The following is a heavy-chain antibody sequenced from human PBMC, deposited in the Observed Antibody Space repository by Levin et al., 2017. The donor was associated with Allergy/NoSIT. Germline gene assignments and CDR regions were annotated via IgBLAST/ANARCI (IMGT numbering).Heavy chain of an antibody. V-gene: IGHV1-2*06. Sequence: GASVKVSCKTSGYTFTAYYLQWLRRTPGQGFEWMGRVNPNNGATDYAQRFQGRVTMTRDTSITTAYLEVSRLTSDDTAVYYCASVHYLYCTSANCGAFDYWGQGTLVSVSS. J-gene: IGHJ4*02. CDR3: ASVHYLYCTSANCGAFDY. D-gene: IGHD2-2*01. CDR2: VNPNNGAT. CDR1: GYTFTAYY.